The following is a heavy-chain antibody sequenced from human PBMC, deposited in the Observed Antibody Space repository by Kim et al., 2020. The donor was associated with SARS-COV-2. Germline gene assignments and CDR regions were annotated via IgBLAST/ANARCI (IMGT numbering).Heavy chain of an antibody. CDR3: ARWSEGHCSGGSCFYFDY. D-gene: IGHD2-15*01. CDR2: TSAYSGDA. CDR1: GYTFPSYG. J-gene: IGHJ4*02. Sequence: ASVKVSCKASGYTFPSYGISWMRQAPGQGLEWMGWTSAYSGDANNAQKLQGRVTMTTDTSTSTAYMELRSLRSDDTASYYCARWSEGHCSGGSCFYFDYWGQGTLVTVSS. V-gene: IGHV1-18*01.